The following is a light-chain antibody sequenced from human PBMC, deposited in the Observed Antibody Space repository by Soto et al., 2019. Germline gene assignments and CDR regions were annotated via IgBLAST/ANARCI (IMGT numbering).Light chain of an antibody. J-gene: IGKJ1*01. CDR3: LQYNNWRT. V-gene: IGKV3-15*01. Sequence: EIVMTQSPATLSVSPGERANLSCRASQSINSNLAWYQQKPGQAPRLLIYGASTTATGIPTRISGSVSGTEIPLTISSLQSEDFAVYYCLQYNNWRTFGQGTKVDIK. CDR1: QSINSN. CDR2: GAS.